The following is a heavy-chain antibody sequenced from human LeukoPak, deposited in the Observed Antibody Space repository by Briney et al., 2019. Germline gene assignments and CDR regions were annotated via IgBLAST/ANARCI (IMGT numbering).Heavy chain of an antibody. CDR3: SRGSGWLSVY. D-gene: IGHD6-19*01. V-gene: IGHV3-49*03. Sequence: GGSLRLSGTASGFTFGDYLMSWFRQAPGKGLEWIGFISGGTTEYAASVKGRFTISRDDSTSIAYLQMNSLTTEDTAVYYCSRGSGWLSVYWGQGTLVTVSS. CDR2: ISGGTT. J-gene: IGHJ4*02. CDR1: GFTFGDYL.